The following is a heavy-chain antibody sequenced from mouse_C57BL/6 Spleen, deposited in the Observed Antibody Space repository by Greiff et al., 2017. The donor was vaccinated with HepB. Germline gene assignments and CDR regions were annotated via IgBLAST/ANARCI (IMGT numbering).Heavy chain of an antibody. V-gene: IGHV2-9*02. J-gene: IGHJ2*01. CDR1: GFSLTSYG. Sequence: QVQLQESGPGLVAPSQSLSITCTVSGFSLTSYGVHWVRQPPGKGLEWLGVIWAGGSTNYNSALMSRRSIRKDNSKSQVFLKLNSLQPDDTAMYYCARLEDIWGRGTTPTVSA. CDR3: ARLEDI. CDR2: IWAGGST. D-gene: IGHD1-3*01.